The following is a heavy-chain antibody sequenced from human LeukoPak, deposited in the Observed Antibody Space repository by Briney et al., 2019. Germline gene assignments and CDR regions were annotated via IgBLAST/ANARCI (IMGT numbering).Heavy chain of an antibody. CDR1: GYTFTSNY. CDR2: INPNSSGT. V-gene: IGHV1-2*02. D-gene: IGHD4-23*01. Sequence: ASVKVSCKAFGYTFTSNYMHWVRQAPGQGLEWMGWINPNSSGTDYAQKFQGRVTMTRDTSISTAYMELSRLRSDDTAVYYCARGRHAEFLTPDFDYWGQGTLVTVSS. J-gene: IGHJ4*02. CDR3: ARGRHAEFLTPDFDY.